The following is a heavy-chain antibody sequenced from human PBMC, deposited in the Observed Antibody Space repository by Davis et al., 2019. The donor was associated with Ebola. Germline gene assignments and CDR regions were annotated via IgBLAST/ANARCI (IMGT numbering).Heavy chain of an antibody. J-gene: IGHJ4*02. CDR3: ARGARGLFGVIMEVFDY. CDR2: VYYDGTT. CDR1: GDSIGTYF. Sequence: PSETLSLTCAVSGDSIGTYFWNWFRLPPGKGLQWIGYVYYDGTTNSNPSLNSRVTISVDTWRNQFSLKLNSVTAADTAVYYCARGARGLFGVIMEVFDYWGQGALVTVSS. D-gene: IGHD3-3*01. V-gene: IGHV4-59*01.